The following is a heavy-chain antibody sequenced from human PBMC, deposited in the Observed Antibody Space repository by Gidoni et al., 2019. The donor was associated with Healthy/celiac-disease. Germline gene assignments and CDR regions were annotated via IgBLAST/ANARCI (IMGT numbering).Heavy chain of an antibody. Sequence: QLQLQESGPVLVKPSETLSLTCTVPGGSISSSSYYWGWIRQPPGKGLEWIGSIYYRGSTYYNPSLKSRVTISVDTSKNQFSLKLSSVTAADTAVYYCARRTGYFDYWGQGTLVTVSS. J-gene: IGHJ4*02. CDR2: IYYRGST. CDR1: GGSISSSSYY. V-gene: IGHV4-39*01. CDR3: ARRTGYFDY.